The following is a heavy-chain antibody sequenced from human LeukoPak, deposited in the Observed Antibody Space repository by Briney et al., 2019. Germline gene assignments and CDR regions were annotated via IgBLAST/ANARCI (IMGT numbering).Heavy chain of an antibody. J-gene: IGHJ4*02. CDR1: GFTFSSYG. CDR3: ARDTDYGGNSPIDY. CDR2: ISSSSSYI. D-gene: IGHD4-23*01. V-gene: IGHV3-21*01. Sequence: GGSLRLSCAASGFTFSSYGMHWVRQAPGKGLEWVSSISSSSSYIYYADSVKGRFTISRDNAKNSLYLQMNSLRAEDTAVYYCARDTDYGGNSPIDYWGQGTLVTVSS.